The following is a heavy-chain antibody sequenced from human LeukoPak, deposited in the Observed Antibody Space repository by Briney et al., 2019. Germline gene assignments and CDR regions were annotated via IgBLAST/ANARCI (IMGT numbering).Heavy chain of an antibody. CDR2: IYYSGST. Sequence: SETLSLTCTVSGGSISSYYWSWIRQPPGKGLEWIGYIYYSGSTYYNPSLKSRVTISVDTSKNQFSLKLSSVTAADTAVYYCARDRPGWFDPWGQGTLVTVSS. CDR1: GGSISSYY. V-gene: IGHV4-59*12. CDR3: ARDRPGWFDP. J-gene: IGHJ5*02.